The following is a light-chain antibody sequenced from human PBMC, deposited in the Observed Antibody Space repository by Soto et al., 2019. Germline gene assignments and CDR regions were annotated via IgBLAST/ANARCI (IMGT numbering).Light chain of an antibody. Sequence: QSVLTQPASVSGSPGQSITISCTGTSSDVGSYNLVSWFQQHPNKAPKLMIYQGSERPSGVSNRFSGSKSGNTASLTISGLQAEDEADYYCCSYAGTSTLVFGGGTKLTVL. CDR3: CSYAGTSTLV. CDR1: SSDVGSYNL. J-gene: IGLJ3*02. CDR2: QGS. V-gene: IGLV2-23*01.